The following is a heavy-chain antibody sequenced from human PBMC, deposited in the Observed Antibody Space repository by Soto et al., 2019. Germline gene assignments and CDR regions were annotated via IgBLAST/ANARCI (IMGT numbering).Heavy chain of an antibody. J-gene: IGHJ4*02. CDR1: GGSISSYY. CDR2: IYYSAST. D-gene: IGHD4-17*01. CDR3: ARRHYGEVDFDY. Sequence: SETLCLTCTVSGGSISSYYWSWIRQPPGKGLEWIGYIYYSASTNYNPSLKSRVTISVDTSKNQFSLKLSSVTAADTAVYYCARRHYGEVDFDYWGQGTLVSVSS. V-gene: IGHV4-59*01.